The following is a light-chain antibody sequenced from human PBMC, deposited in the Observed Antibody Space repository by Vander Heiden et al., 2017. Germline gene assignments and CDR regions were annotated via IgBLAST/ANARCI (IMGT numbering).Light chain of an antibody. CDR1: QSVLYSSNNKNY. CDR3: QQYYSTPWT. CDR2: WAS. V-gene: IGKV4-1*01. J-gene: IGKJ1*01. Sequence: DIVMTQLPASLAVSLGESATINCKSSQSVLYSSNNKNYLAWYQQKPGQPPKLLIYWASTRKSGVPDRFSGSGSGTDFTLTISSLQAEDVAVYYCQQYYSTPWTFGQGTKVEIK.